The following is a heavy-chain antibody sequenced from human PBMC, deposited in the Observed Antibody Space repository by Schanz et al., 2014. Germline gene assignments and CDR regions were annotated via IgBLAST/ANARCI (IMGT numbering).Heavy chain of an antibody. CDR3: VRDGDERLVVIFDQ. CDR1: GGRFNPFV. D-gene: IGHD3-22*01. V-gene: IGHV1-18*01. Sequence: QVQLVQSGAEVKKPGSSVNLSCKASGGRFNPFVISWVRQAPGQGLEWMGWISAYNGNMNYAPKFQGRVTMTTDTATSTAYMELRNLRSDDTAVYYCVRDGDERLVVIFDQWGQGTLVTVSS. CDR2: ISAYNGNM. J-gene: IGHJ4*02.